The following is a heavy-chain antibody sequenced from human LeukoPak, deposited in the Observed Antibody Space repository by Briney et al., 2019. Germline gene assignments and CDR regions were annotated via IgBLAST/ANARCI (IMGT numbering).Heavy chain of an antibody. CDR2: IYHSGTT. CDR3: ARDVVVPAANAKTSDY. D-gene: IGHD2-2*01. J-gene: IGHJ4*02. Sequence: SETLSLTCAVSGVAISRGGYAWNWIRQPPGKGLEWIAYIYHSGTTYYNPSLKSRVTISVDTSKNQFSLKLSSVTAADTAVYYCARDVVVPAANAKTSDYWGQGTLVTVSS. CDR1: GVAISRGGYA. V-gene: IGHV4-30-2*01.